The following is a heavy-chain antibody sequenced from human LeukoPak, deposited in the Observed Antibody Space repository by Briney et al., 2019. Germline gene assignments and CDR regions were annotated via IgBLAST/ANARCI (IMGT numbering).Heavy chain of an antibody. D-gene: IGHD2-15*01. Sequence: AASVTVSCKASGYTFTSYGISWVRQAPGQGLEWMGWISAHNGNTNYAQKLQGRVTMTTDTSTSTAYMELRSLRSDDTAVYYCARGPTPYCSGGSCYWFDPWGQGTLVTVSS. CDR2: ISAHNGNT. J-gene: IGHJ5*02. CDR1: GYTFTSYG. V-gene: IGHV1-18*01. CDR3: ARGPTPYCSGGSCYWFDP.